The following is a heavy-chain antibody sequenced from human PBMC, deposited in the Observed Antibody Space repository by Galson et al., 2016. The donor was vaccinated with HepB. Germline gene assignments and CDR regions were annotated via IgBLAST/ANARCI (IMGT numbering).Heavy chain of an antibody. V-gene: IGHV3-74*01. CDR3: AILSVDVVLVMNGVDV. CDR1: GFTFSSYW. Sequence: SLRLSCAASGFTFSSYWMHWVRQAPGKGLVWVSRISSDGRTTTYADSVKGRFTISRDNAKNTLYLQMNSLRVEDAAVYYCAILSVDVVLVMNGVDVWGQGTTVTVSS. CDR2: ISSDGRTT. J-gene: IGHJ6*02. D-gene: IGHD5-12*01.